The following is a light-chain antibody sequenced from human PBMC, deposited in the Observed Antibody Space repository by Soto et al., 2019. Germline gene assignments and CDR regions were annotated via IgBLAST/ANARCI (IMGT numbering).Light chain of an antibody. Sequence: EIVLTQSPATLSLSPGDRATRSCRASQSVRTYLAWYQQKPGQAPRLLIHDVSDRATGIPARFSGSGSGTDFTLTISSLEPEDFSVYYCQQRSSWPLTFGGGTKVDIK. J-gene: IGKJ4*01. CDR2: DVS. CDR1: QSVRTY. V-gene: IGKV3-11*01. CDR3: QQRSSWPLT.